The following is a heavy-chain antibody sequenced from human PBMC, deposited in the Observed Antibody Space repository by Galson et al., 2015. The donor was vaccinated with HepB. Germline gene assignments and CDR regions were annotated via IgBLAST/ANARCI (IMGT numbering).Heavy chain of an antibody. CDR2: IRFDGSNT. Sequence: SLRLSCAASGFTFSTYGMHWVRQAPGKGLVWVALIRFDGSNTYYEDSVKGRFTISRDNSKNTVYLQMNSLRVEDTAVYYCAKEWGPPGSSGWRIDDWGQGTLVTVSS. V-gene: IGHV3-30*02. CDR1: GFTFSTYG. D-gene: IGHD6-19*01. J-gene: IGHJ4*02. CDR3: AKEWGPPGSSGWRIDD.